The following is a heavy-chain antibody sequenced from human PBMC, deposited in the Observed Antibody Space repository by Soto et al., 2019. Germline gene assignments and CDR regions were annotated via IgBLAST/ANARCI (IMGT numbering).Heavy chain of an antibody. CDR1: GFTFSSYA. CDR2: ISYDGSNK. Sequence: QVQLVESGGGVVQPGRSLRLSCAASGFTFSSYAMHWVRQAPGKGLEWVAVISYDGSNKYYADSVKGRFTISRDNSKNTLYLQMNSLRAEDTAVYYCARDNSSGWYYYYYGMDVWDQGTTVTVSS. V-gene: IGHV3-30-3*01. J-gene: IGHJ6*02. D-gene: IGHD6-19*01. CDR3: ARDNSSGWYYYYYGMDV.